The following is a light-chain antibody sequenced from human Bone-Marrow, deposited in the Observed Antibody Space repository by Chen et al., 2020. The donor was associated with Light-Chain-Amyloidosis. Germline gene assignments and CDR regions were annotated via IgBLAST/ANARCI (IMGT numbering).Light chain of an antibody. V-gene: IGLV2-8*01. CDR2: EVS. CDR1: SSDVGSYNY. J-gene: IGLJ1*01. Sequence: QSALTQPPSASGSPGQSVTISCTGTSSDVGSYNYVSWYQQHPGKAPKLMIYEVSKRPSGVPDRFSGSKSANTAYRTVSGLQAEDEADYYCSSYTGGNSPYVFGTGTKVTVL. CDR3: SSYTGGNSPYV.